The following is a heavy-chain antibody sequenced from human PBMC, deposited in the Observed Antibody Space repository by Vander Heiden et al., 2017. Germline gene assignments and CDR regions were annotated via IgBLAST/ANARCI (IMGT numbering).Heavy chain of an antibody. CDR3: ARDRWMA. CDR1: AFTVSSSA. D-gene: IGHD1-1*01. Sequence: QVQLVESGGGVVQPGSSLRLSCAASAFTVSSSAIHWVRQAPGKGLVWVAVISYDGSNKYYAESVKGRFTISRDNSKNTLYLQMNSLRAEDTAVYYCARDRWMAWGQGTLVTVSS. J-gene: IGHJ1*01. CDR2: ISYDGSNK. V-gene: IGHV3-30-3*01.